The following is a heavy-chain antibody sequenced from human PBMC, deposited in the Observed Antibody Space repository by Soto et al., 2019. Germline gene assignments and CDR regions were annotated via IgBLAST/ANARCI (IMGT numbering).Heavy chain of an antibody. Sequence: QVQLVQSGPEVKKPGASAKVSCKTSGYIFSNFGISWMRQLPGQGLEWMGWISAYNGNTNYAQKFQDRVTLTTDTSTNTAYMELRSLRSDDTAVYYCARASGGGVGTTSYWGQGTLVTVSS. V-gene: IGHV1-18*01. CDR2: ISAYNGNT. D-gene: IGHD1-26*01. CDR1: GYIFSNFG. CDR3: ARASGGGVGTTSY. J-gene: IGHJ4*02.